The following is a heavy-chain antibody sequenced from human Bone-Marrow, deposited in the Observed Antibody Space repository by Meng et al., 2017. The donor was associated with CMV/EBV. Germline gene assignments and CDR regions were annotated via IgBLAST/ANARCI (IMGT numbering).Heavy chain of an antibody. J-gene: IGHJ6*02. CDR2: ISSSSSYI. CDR3: ARGEGIVVVPAAIPNYYYYGMDV. Sequence: GGSLRLSCAASGFTFSSYSMNWVRQAPGKGLEWVSSISSSSSYIYYADSVKGRFTISRDNAKNSLYLQMNSLRAEDTAVYYCARGEGIVVVPAAIPNYYYYGMDVWGQGTTVTVSS. CDR1: GFTFSSYS. D-gene: IGHD2-2*02. V-gene: IGHV3-21*01.